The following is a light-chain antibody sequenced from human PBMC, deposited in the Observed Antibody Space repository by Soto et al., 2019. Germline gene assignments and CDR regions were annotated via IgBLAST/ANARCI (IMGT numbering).Light chain of an antibody. J-gene: IGKJ4*01. Sequence: AIQLTQSPSSLSASVGDRVTITCRASQGISSALAWYQQKPGKSPNLLIYDVSSLESGVPSWFSGSGSGTDFPITISSLQPEDFATYCCQQFNTYPALTLGGGTKVEIK. CDR3: QQFNTYPALT. V-gene: IGKV1-13*02. CDR2: DVS. CDR1: QGISSA.